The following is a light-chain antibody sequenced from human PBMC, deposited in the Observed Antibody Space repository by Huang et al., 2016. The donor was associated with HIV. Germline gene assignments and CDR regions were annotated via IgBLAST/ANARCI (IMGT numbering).Light chain of an antibody. V-gene: IGKV2-28*01. J-gene: IGKJ1*01. CDR3: MQGLQAPWT. CDR2: LGS. Sequence: DIVMTQSPLSLPVTPGEPASISCRSSQSLLHSNGYTYLDWYLQKPGQSPQLLIYLGSNRASRVPDRFSGSGSGTDFTLKISRVEAEDVGVYYCMQGLQAPWTLGQGTKVEIK. CDR1: QSLLHSNGYTY.